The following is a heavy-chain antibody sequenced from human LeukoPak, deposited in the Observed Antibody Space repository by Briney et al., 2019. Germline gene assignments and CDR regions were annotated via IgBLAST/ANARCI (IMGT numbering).Heavy chain of an antibody. Sequence: PSETLSLTCAVPGGSISSSNWWSWVRQPPGQGLAWIGEIYHSGSTNYNPSLKSRVTISVDKSKNQFSLKLSSVTAADTAVYYCAREPYYGSGSFLDYWGQGTLVTVSS. CDR1: GGSISSSNW. CDR3: AREPYYGSGSFLDY. V-gene: IGHV4-4*02. D-gene: IGHD3-10*01. J-gene: IGHJ4*02. CDR2: IYHSGST.